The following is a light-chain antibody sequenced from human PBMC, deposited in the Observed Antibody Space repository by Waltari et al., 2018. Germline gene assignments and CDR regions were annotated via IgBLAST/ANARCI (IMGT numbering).Light chain of an antibody. CDR3: CSFVGSRTSLYV. CDR1: RSDFRRYNL. CDR2: EVT. J-gene: IGLJ1*01. Sequence: QSALTQPASVSGSPGQSITISCTGTRSDFRRYNLVSWYQHHPGKAPKLIIYEVTKRPSGASNLFSGSKSGTTASLTFSGRQAEDETDYYCCSFVGSRTSLYVFGTGTKVSVL. V-gene: IGLV2-23*02.